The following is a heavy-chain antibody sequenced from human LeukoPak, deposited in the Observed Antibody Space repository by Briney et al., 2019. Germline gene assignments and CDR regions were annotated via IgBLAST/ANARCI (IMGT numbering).Heavy chain of an antibody. J-gene: IGHJ4*02. CDR2: IYSSGST. D-gene: IGHD4-17*01. V-gene: IGHV4-4*07. Sequence: SETLSLTCTVSGGSISSYHWSWIRQPAGKGLEWIGRIYSSGSTNYNPSLKSRVTMSVDTSKNQFSLKLRSVSAADTALYYCARDRWSYGDYSLDYWGQGTLVTVSS. CDR3: ARDRWSYGDYSLDY. CDR1: GGSISSYH.